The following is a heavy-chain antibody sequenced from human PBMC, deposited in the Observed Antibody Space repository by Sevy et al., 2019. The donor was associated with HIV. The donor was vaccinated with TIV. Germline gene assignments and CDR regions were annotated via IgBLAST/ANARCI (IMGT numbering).Heavy chain of an antibody. V-gene: IGHV1-2*02. CDR3: ARDLLEWFYGMDV. D-gene: IGHD3-3*01. Sequence: ASVKVSCKASGYTFTGYYMHWVRQAPGQGLEWMGWINPNSGGTNYAQKFQGRVTMTRDTSISTAYMELSRLRSDDTAVYYCARDLLEWFYGMDVWGQGTTVTVSS. J-gene: IGHJ6*02. CDR2: INPNSGGT. CDR1: GYTFTGYY.